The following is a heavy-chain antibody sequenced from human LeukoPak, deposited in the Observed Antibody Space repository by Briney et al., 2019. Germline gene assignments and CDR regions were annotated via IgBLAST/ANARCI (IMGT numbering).Heavy chain of an antibody. CDR2: ISYDGSNK. CDR3: ARSYSSTPQYYYYYYMDV. Sequence: GSSLRLSYAASGFIFSTYAMHWVRQAPGKGLEWLALISYDGSNKYYADSVRGRFTISRDNSKNTLYLQMNSLRAEDTAVYYCARSYSSTPQYYYYYYMDVWGKGTTVTVSS. J-gene: IGHJ6*03. CDR1: GFIFSTYA. D-gene: IGHD6-13*01. V-gene: IGHV3-30-3*01.